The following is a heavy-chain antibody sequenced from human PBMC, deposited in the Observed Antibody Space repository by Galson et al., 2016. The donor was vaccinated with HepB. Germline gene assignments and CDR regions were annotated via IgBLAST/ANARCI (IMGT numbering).Heavy chain of an antibody. Sequence: SETLSLTCSVSGDSVNYFYWSWIRQSPGKGLEWIGYIYYSGSTSYNPSLKSRLTISIDKSKNRFSLQLNSVTAADTAVYFCARRGPGGSMDFWGPGTTVTVSS. D-gene: IGHD1-14*01. V-gene: IGHV4-59*08. CDR3: ARRGPGGSMDF. CDR1: GDSVNYFY. CDR2: IYYSGST. J-gene: IGHJ6*02.